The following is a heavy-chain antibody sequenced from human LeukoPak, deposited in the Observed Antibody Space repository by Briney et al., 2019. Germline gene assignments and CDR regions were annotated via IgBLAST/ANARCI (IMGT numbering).Heavy chain of an antibody. Sequence: GRSLRLSCAASGFTVSSNYMSWVRQAPGKGLEWVSVIYTGGTTYYTDSVRGRFTIARDNSKNTLYLQMNSLRAEDTAVYYCARDNYILRVFDIWGQGTMVTVSS. CDR2: IYTGGTT. CDR1: GFTVSSNY. J-gene: IGHJ3*02. V-gene: IGHV3-53*01. CDR3: ARDNYILRVFDI. D-gene: IGHD2-21*01.